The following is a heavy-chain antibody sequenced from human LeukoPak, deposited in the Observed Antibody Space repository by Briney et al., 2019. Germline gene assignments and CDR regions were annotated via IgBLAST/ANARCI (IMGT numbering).Heavy chain of an antibody. V-gene: IGHV3-30-3*01. CDR2: ISYDGSNK. CDR1: GLTFSSYA. D-gene: IGHD3-3*01. CDR3: ASDYEYYYYGMDV. J-gene: IGHJ6*02. Sequence: GGSLRLSCAASGLTFSSYAMHWVRQAPGKGLEWVAVISYDGSNKYYADSVKGRFTISRDNSKNTLYLQMNSLRAEDTAVYYCASDYEYYYYGMDVWGQGTTVTVSS.